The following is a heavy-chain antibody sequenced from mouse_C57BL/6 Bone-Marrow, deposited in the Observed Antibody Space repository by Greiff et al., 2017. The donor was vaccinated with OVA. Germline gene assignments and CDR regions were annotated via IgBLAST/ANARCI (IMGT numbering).Heavy chain of an antibody. J-gene: IGHJ1*03. V-gene: IGHV1-82*01. CDR1: GYAFSSSW. CDR2: IYPGDGDT. D-gene: IGHD1-1*01. Sequence: QVQLQQSGPELVKPGASVKISCKASGYAFSSSWMNWVKQRPGKGLEWIGRIYPGDGDTNYNGKFKGKATLTADKSSSTAYMQLSSLTSEDSAVYFCASPPYYYGSSYPSYWYFDVWGTGTTVTVSS. CDR3: ASPPYYYGSSYPSYWYFDV.